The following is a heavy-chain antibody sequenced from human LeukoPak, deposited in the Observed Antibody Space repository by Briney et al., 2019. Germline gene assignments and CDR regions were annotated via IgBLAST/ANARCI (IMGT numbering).Heavy chain of an antibody. J-gene: IGHJ4*02. CDR1: GYTFTGYF. V-gene: IGHV1-2*02. CDR3: ARVTVTTEFDC. CDR2: INPNSGGT. Sequence: GASVKVSFKTSGYTFTGYFMHWVRQAPGQGLEWMGWINPNSGGTYYAQKFEGRVTLTRDTSISTAYMELSRLRSDDTAFYYCARVTVTTEFDCWGQGTLLTVSS. D-gene: IGHD4-17*01.